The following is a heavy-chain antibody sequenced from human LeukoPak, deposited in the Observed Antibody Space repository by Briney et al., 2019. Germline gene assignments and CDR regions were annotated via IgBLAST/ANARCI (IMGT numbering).Heavy chain of an antibody. CDR1: GFTFSGRW. Sequence: GGSLRLSCAASGFTFSGRWMSWLRQAPGKGLEWVANINQDGTDKYYVDSVKGRFTISRDNAKNSLYLQMNSLRAEDTAVYYCARAPDSYYYGMDVWGQGTTVTVSS. J-gene: IGHJ6*02. D-gene: IGHD3-22*01. V-gene: IGHV3-7*03. CDR2: INQDGTDK. CDR3: ARAPDSYYYGMDV.